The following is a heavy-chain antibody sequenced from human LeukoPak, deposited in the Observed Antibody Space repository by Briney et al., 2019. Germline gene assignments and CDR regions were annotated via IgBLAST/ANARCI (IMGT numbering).Heavy chain of an antibody. J-gene: IGHJ5*02. CDR1: VGTFSSYT. CDR2: IIPIFGTA. CDR3: AVKGSSDYGDYVWWFDP. D-gene: IGHD4-17*01. Sequence: SVKVSCEASVGTFSSYTISCVRQTPGQGREWMGGIIPIFGTANYAQKFQGRVTITADESTSTAYMELSSLRSEDTAVYYCAVKGSSDYGDYVWWFDPWGQGTLVTVSS. V-gene: IGHV1-69*13.